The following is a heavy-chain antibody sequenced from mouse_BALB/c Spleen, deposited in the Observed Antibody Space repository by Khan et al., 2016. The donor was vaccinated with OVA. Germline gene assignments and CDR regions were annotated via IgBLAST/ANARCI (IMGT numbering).Heavy chain of an antibody. CDR1: GYTFINYW. Sequence: VQLQQSGAELAKPGASVKMSCKASGYTFINYWILWVKQRPGQGLEWIGYINPSTGYTEYNQNFKDKAKLTADKSSSTAYMQLSSLTSEDSAVYYGARRGLRWDFDYWGQGTTLTVSS. CDR3: ARRGLRWDFDY. V-gene: IGHV1-7*01. D-gene: IGHD1-1*01. J-gene: IGHJ2*01. CDR2: INPSTGYT.